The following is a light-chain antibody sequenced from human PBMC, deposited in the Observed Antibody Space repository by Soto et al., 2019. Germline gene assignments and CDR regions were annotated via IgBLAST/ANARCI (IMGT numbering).Light chain of an antibody. CDR3: SSYGGSNNDVV. CDR1: SSDVGGYNY. CDR2: EVT. Sequence: QSALTQPPSASGSPGQSVTISCTGTSSDVGGYNYVSWYQQHPGKAPKLIIYEVTKRPSGVPDRFSGSKSANTASLTVSGLQAEDEGDYYCSSYGGSNNDVVFGGGTKLTVL. V-gene: IGLV2-8*01. J-gene: IGLJ2*01.